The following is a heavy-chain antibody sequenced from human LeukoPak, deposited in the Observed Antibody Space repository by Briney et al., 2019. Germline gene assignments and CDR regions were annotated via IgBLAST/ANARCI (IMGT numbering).Heavy chain of an antibody. CDR1: GYTFTGYY. J-gene: IGHJ4*02. V-gene: IGHV1-2*02. D-gene: IGHD3-3*01. Sequence: GASVKVSCKASGYTFTGYYMHWVRQAPGQGLEWMGWINPNSGGTNYAQKFQVRVTRTRDTAISRYSRELSRLRSDDTAVYYCARGDYDFWSGYYYYFDYWGQGTLVTVSS. CDR2: INPNSGGT. CDR3: ARGDYDFWSGYYYYFDY.